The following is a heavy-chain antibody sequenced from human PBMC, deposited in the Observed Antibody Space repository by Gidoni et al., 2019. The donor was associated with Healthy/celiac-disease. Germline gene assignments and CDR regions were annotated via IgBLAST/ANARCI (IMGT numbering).Heavy chain of an antibody. V-gene: IGHV3-30*18. J-gene: IGHJ4*02. CDR3: AKGGDYSMHFDY. Sequence: QVQLVESGGGVVQPGRSLRLSCAASGFTFSSYGMHWVRQAPGKGLEWVAVISYDGSNKYYADSVKGRFTISRDNSKNTLYLQMNSLRAEDTAVYYCAKGGDYSMHFDYWGQGTLVTVSS. CDR1: GFTFSSYG. CDR2: ISYDGSNK. D-gene: IGHD4-4*01.